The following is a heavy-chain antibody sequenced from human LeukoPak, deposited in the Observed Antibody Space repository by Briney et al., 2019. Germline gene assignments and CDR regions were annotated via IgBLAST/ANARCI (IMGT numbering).Heavy chain of an antibody. J-gene: IGHJ3*02. V-gene: IGHV3-7*01. CDR3: AKDESVGDLWSGYFDDFDI. D-gene: IGHD3-3*01. CDR1: GFTFSDYW. Sequence: GGSLRLSCAASGFTFSDYWMTWVRQAPGKGLEWVANIKQDGSEKNYVDSVKGRFTISRDNAKNSLYLQMNSLRAEDTAVYYCAKDESVGDLWSGYFDDFDIWGQGTMVTVSS. CDR2: IKQDGSEK.